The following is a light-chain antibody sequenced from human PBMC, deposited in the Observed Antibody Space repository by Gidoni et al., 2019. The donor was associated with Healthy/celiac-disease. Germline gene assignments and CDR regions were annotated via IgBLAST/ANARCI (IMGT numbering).Light chain of an antibody. CDR3: QSYDSSNHGV. CDR2: EDN. CDR1: SGSIASNY. V-gene: IGLV6-57*02. J-gene: IGLJ3*02. Sequence: FMLTQPHSVSESPGKPVTISCTGSSGSIASNYVQWYQQRPGSAPTTVIYEDNQRPSGVPDRFSGSIDSSSNSASLTISGLKTEDEADYYCQSYDSSNHGVFGGGTKLTVL.